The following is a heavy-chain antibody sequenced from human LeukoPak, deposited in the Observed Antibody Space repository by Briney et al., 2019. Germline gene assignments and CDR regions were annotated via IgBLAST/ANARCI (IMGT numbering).Heavy chain of an antibody. J-gene: IGHJ3*02. CDR2: INPSGGST. CDR1: GYTFTSYY. V-gene: IGHV1-46*01. Sequence: GASVKVSCKASGYTFTSYYMHWVRQAPGQGLEGMGIINPSGGSTSYAQKFQGRVTMTRDTSTSTVYMELSSLRSEDTAVYYCASLDPGDAFDIWGQGTMVTVSS. CDR3: ASLDPGDAFDI.